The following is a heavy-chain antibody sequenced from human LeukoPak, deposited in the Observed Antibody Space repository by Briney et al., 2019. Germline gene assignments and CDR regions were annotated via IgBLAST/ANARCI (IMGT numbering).Heavy chain of an antibody. CDR1: GFTFSSYA. D-gene: IGHD6-6*01. CDR3: ASGYSSSFPDY. Sequence: GGSLRLSCAASGFTFSSYAMSWVRQAPGKGLEWVSSISSSSSYIYYADSVKGRFTISRDNAKNSLYLQMNSLRAEDTAVYYCASGYSSSFPDYWGQGTLVTVSS. V-gene: IGHV3-21*01. J-gene: IGHJ4*02. CDR2: ISSSSSYI.